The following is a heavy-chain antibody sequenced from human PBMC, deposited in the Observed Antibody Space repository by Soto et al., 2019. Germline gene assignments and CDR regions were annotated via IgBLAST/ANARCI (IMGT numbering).Heavy chain of an antibody. CDR2: IYYSGST. J-gene: IGHJ5*02. V-gene: IGHV4-39*01. CDR3: ARGLRHVYYYGSGSLNL. CDR1: GGSISSSSYY. D-gene: IGHD3-10*01. Sequence: PSETLSLTCTVSGGSISSSSYYWGWIRQPPGKGLEWIGSIYYSGSTYYNPSLKSRVTISVDTSKNQFSLKLSSVTAADTAVYYCARGLRHVYYYGSGSLNLWGQGTLVTVSS.